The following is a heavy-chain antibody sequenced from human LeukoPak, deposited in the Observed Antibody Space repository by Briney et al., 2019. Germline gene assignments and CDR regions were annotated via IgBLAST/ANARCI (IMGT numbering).Heavy chain of an antibody. V-gene: IGHV4-34*01. CDR3: ARYHYDILTGYLGIDY. Sequence: SETLSLTCAVYGGSFSGYYWSWIRQPPGKGLEWIGETNHSGSTNYNPSLKSRVTISVDTSKNQFSLKLSSVTAADTAVYYCARYHYDILTGYLGIDYWGQGTLVTVSS. D-gene: IGHD3-9*01. CDR1: GGSFSGYY. J-gene: IGHJ4*02. CDR2: TNHSGST.